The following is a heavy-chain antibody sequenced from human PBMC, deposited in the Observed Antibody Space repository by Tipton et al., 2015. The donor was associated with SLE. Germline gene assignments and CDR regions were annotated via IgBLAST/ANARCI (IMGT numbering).Heavy chain of an antibody. CDR2: INHSGST. CDR1: GGSFSGYY. CDR3: AREPPGSGYFDY. Sequence: TLSLTCAVYGGSFSGYYWSWIRQPPGKGLEWIGEINHSGSTNYNPSLKSRVTISIDTSKNQFSLKLSSVTAADTAVYYCAREPPGSGYFDYWGQGTLVTVSS. V-gene: IGHV4-34*01. J-gene: IGHJ4*02. D-gene: IGHD3-3*01.